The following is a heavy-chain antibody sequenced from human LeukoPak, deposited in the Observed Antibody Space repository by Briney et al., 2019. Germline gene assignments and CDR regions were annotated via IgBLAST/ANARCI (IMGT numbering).Heavy chain of an antibody. CDR2: IYYSGST. V-gene: IGHV4-59*01. D-gene: IGHD3-22*01. Sequence: SETLSLTCTVSGGSISSYYWSWIRQPPGKGLEWIGYIYYSGSTNYNPSLKSRVTISVDTYKNQFSLKLSSVTAADTAVYYCARRPGSSGYDPWFDPWGQGTLVTVSS. J-gene: IGHJ5*02. CDR3: ARRPGSSGYDPWFDP. CDR1: GGSISSYY.